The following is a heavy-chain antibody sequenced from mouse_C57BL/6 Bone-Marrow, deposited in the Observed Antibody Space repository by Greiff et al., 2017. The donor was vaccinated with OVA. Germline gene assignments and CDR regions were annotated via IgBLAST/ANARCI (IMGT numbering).Heavy chain of an antibody. CDR2: IDPENGDT. D-gene: IGHD2-3*01. CDR1: GFNIKDDY. CDR3: TTNDGYFRY. J-gene: IGHJ2*01. V-gene: IGHV14-4*01. Sequence: EVQLQQSGAELVRPGASVKLSCTASGFNIKDDYMHWVKQRPEQGLEWIGWIDPENGDTEYASKFQGKATITADTSSNTAYLQLSSLTSEDTAVYYSTTNDGYFRYWGQGTTLTVSS.